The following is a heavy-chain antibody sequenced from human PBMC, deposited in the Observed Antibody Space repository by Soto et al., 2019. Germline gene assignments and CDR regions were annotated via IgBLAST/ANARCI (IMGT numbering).Heavy chain of an antibody. V-gene: IGHV1-18*01. CDR2: ISLYSDGR. CDR3: ARVVPGAEAWFGP. D-gene: IGHD2-2*01. J-gene: IGHJ5*02. Sequence: ASGKVSCKTSGYTFSNYGITWVRQAPGQPLEWLGWISLYSDGRNYAQKFQGRVSMTTDTSTTTAYMELRSLRSDDTAVYYCARVVPGAEAWFGPWGQGTLVPVSS. CDR1: GYTFSNYG.